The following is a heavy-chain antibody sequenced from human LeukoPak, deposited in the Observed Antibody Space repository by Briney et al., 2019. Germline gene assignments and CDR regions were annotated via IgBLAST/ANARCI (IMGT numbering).Heavy chain of an antibody. V-gene: IGHV4-34*01. CDR2: INHSGST. D-gene: IGHD3-10*01. CDR3: ARGEYGSGSYFNSRVNYYYGMDV. CDR1: GGSFSDYS. Sequence: SETLSLTCAVYGGSFSDYSWTWIRQPPGKGLEWIGEINHSGSTNYNPSLKSRVTISVDTSKNQFSLKLSSVTAADTAVYYCARGEYGSGSYFNSRVNYYYGMDVWGQGTTVTVSS. J-gene: IGHJ6*02.